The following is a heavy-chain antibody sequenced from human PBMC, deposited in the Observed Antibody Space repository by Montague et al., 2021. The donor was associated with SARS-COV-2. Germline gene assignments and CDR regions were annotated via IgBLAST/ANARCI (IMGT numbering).Heavy chain of an antibody. CDR1: GVSVPDYY. CDR2: VLYNKGT. J-gene: IGHJ4*02. D-gene: IGHD2-21*01. Sequence: SETLSLTCTVSGVSVPDYYWSWIRQPPGKGLEWVGDVLYNKGTNYNPSLKSRVALSVDTSKNQFSLRLTSVTAADTAFYYCVRHPHIDGLNGPPDFWDQGALVTVSS. V-gene: IGHV4-59*08. CDR3: VRHPHIDGLNGPPDF.